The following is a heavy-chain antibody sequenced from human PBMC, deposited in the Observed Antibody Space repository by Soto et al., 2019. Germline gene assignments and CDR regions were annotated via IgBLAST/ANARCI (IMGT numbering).Heavy chain of an antibody. CDR2: IWYDGSNE. J-gene: IGHJ4*02. CDR3: ARGNGDLVGLLDY. D-gene: IGHD4-17*01. V-gene: IGHV3-33*01. CDR1: GFTFSSYG. Sequence: QVQLVESGGGVVQPGRSLRLSCAASGFTFSSYGMHWVRQAPGKGMEWVAVIWYDGSNEYSADSVKGRFTISRDKSKNTLYLQMNSLRAEDTAVYYCARGNGDLVGLLDYWGQGTLVTVSS.